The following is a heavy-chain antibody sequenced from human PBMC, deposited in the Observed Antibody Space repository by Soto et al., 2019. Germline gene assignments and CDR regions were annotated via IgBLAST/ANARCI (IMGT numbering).Heavy chain of an antibody. CDR2: IFYSGST. V-gene: IGHV4-31*03. J-gene: IGHJ4*02. CDR3: ARSIAAFDY. CDR1: TGSISNPIYY. Sequence: SETLSLTCTVSTGSISNPIYYWGWIRQHPGKGLEWIGYIFYSGSTSYNPSLKSRVTISIGTSKNQFSLKLSSVTAADTAVYYCARSIAAFDYWGQGTLVTVSS. D-gene: IGHD6-6*01.